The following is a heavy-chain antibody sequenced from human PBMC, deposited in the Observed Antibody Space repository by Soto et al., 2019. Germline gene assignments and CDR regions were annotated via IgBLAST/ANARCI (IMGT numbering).Heavy chain of an antibody. CDR2: FYWDDDK. CDR1: GFSLSTNGVA. D-gene: IGHD1-1*01. Sequence: SGPTLVNPTDTLTLTCTFSGFSLSTNGVAVGWIRQPPGKALEWLGLFYWDDDKRYSPSLEGRLTITRDTSENQVVLTMTNMGPVDAGTYYCVYRKGAATGTGNWFDPWGQGIPVTVSS. J-gene: IGHJ5*02. CDR3: VYRKGAATGTGNWFDP. V-gene: IGHV2-5*04.